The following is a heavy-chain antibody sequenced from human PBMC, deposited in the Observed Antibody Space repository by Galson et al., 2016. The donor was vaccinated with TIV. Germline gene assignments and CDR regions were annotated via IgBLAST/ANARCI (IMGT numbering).Heavy chain of an antibody. CDR1: GFTFSNYV. CDR3: AKFAMLGKIAIHFDY. D-gene: IGHD2-2*02. V-gene: IGHV3-23*01. J-gene: IGHJ4*02. CDR2: ISDTGISR. Sequence: SLRLSCAASGFTFSNYVMGWVRQAPGKGLEWVSSISDTGISRYYADSVKGRFTISRDNSRNMLYLQMNSLRAEDTALYFCAKFAMLGKIAIHFDYWGQGTLLTASP.